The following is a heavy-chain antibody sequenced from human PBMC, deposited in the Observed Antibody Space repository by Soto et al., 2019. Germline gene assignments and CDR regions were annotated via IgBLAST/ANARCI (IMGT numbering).Heavy chain of an antibody. D-gene: IGHD6-13*01. Sequence: PGGSLRLSCAASGFTFSSYAMSWVRQAPGKGLEWVSAISGSGGSTYYADSVKGRFTISRDNSKNTLYLQMNSLRAEDTAVYYCAAITGQHPNAFDIWGQGTMVTVSS. CDR2: ISGSGGST. CDR1: GFTFSSYA. CDR3: AAITGQHPNAFDI. V-gene: IGHV3-23*01. J-gene: IGHJ3*02.